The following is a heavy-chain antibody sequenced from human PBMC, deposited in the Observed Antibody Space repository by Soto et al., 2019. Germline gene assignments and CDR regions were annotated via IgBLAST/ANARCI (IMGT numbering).Heavy chain of an antibody. CDR1: GDSVSSNSAA. CDR3: ARDAWAATRYYSCGMDV. V-gene: IGHV6-1*01. CDR2: TYYRSKWYN. Sequence: PSQTLSLTCAISGDSVSSNSAAWNWIRRSPSRGLEWLGRTYYRSKWYNDYAVSVKSRITINPDTSKNQFSLQLNSVTPEDTAVYYCARDAWAATRYYSCGMDVWGQGTTVTVS. J-gene: IGHJ6*02. D-gene: IGHD6-25*01.